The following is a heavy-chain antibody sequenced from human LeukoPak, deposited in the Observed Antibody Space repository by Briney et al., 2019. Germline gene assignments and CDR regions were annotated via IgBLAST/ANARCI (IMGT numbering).Heavy chain of an antibody. J-gene: IGHJ5*02. CDR3: ARTLSSWYYP. CDR2: IYYSGST. V-gene: IGHV4-59*01. Sequence: SETLSLTCTVSGGCISSYYWSWIRQPPGKGLEWIGYIYYSGSTNYNPSLKSRVTISVDTSKNQFSLKLSSVTAADTAVYYCARTLSSWYYPWGQGTLVTVSS. CDR1: GGCISSYY. D-gene: IGHD6-13*01.